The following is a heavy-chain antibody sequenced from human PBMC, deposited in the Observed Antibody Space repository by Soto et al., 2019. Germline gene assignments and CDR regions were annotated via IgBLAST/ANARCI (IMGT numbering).Heavy chain of an antibody. Sequence: GGSLRLSCVASGFTFISYSMNWGRQAPGKGLEWISYISSSSSTIFYADSVKGRFTISRDNDKNSLYLQMNNLRDEDTAVYFCAREGRYSGSDYFDYWGQGTLVTV. V-gene: IGHV3-48*02. CDR1: GFTFISYS. J-gene: IGHJ4*02. CDR3: AREGRYSGSDYFDY. D-gene: IGHD5-12*01. CDR2: ISSSSSTI.